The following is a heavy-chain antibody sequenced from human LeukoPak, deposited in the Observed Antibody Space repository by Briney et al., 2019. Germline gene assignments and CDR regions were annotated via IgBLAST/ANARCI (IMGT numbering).Heavy chain of an antibody. CDR1: GASFSGYY. V-gene: IGHV4-34*01. CDR2: INLGGST. Sequence: SETLSLTCAVYGASFSGYYWSWIRQPPGKGLEWIGEINLGGSTNYNPSLRSRVTVSLDTSKNQFSLKMSSVTAADTAVYYCTSGTDSRKLGYWGQGTLVTVSS. D-gene: IGHD3-22*01. J-gene: IGHJ4*02. CDR3: TSGTDSRKLGY.